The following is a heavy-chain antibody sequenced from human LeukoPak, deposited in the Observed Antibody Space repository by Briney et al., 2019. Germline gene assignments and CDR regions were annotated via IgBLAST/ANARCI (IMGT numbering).Heavy chain of an antibody. D-gene: IGHD2-15*01. J-gene: IGHJ3*02. CDR2: ISSSSSTI. Sequence: GGSLRLSCAASGFTFSSYSMNWVRQAPGKGLEWVSCISSSSSTIYYADSVKGRFTISRDNAKNSLYLQMNSLRAEDTAVYYCAIVVVVAATHAFDIWGQGTMVTVSS. CDR3: AIVVVVAATHAFDI. CDR1: GFTFSSYS. V-gene: IGHV3-48*04.